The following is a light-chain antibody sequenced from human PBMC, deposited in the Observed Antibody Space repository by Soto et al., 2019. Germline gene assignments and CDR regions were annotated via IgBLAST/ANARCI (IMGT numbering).Light chain of an antibody. Sequence: DIQLTQSPSFLSASIGDRVTITCRASQDISNYLAWYQQKPGEAPKLLIYVASTLHSGLPSRFSGSGSGTEFTLTINSLQPEDFATYYCQQLNSFPLTFGGGTKVEIK. CDR3: QQLNSFPLT. V-gene: IGKV1-9*01. J-gene: IGKJ4*01. CDR2: VAS. CDR1: QDISNY.